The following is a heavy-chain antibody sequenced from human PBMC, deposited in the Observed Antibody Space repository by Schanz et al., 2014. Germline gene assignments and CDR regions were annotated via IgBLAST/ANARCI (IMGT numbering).Heavy chain of an antibody. CDR2: ISNSGYTI. V-gene: IGHV3-11*01. CDR3: ARAPPPYSSSPYYWYYGMDV. Sequence: QVQLVESGGGLVKPGGSLRLSCAASGFTFSDYYMNWIRQAPGKGLEWVSYISNSGYTIYYADSVKGRFTISRDNAKNSLYRQINSLRAEDPPVYYCARAPPPYSSSPYYWYYGMDVWGQGTTVTVSS. J-gene: IGHJ6*02. CDR1: GFTFSDYY. D-gene: IGHD6-6*01.